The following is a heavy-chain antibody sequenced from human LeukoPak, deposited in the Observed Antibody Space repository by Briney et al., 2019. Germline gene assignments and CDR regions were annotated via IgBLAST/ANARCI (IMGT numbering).Heavy chain of an antibody. J-gene: IGHJ4*02. D-gene: IGHD4-23*01. CDR3: ARDSTVVNWYYFDY. CDR1: GFTFSSYA. V-gene: IGHV3-23*01. CDR2: ISGSGGST. Sequence: TGGSLRLSCAASGFTFSSYAMSWVRQAPGKGLEWVSAISGSGGSTYYADSVKGRFTISRDNAKNSLYLQMNSLRAEDTAVYYCARDSTVVNWYYFDYWGQGTLVTVSS.